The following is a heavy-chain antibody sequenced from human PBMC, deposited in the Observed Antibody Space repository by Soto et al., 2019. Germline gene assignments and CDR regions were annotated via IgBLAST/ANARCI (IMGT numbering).Heavy chain of an antibody. Sequence: GGSLRLSCAASGFIFSSYGMHWVRQAPGKGLGWVAVIWWDGSNSYYADSMQGRFTISRDNSKNTLYLQMNSLRAEDMGVYYCARRPYGDYGMDVWGQGPTVTVSS. CDR3: ARRPYGDYGMDV. D-gene: IGHD4-17*01. CDR1: GFIFSSYG. J-gene: IGHJ6*02. V-gene: IGHV3-33*01. CDR2: IWWDGSNS.